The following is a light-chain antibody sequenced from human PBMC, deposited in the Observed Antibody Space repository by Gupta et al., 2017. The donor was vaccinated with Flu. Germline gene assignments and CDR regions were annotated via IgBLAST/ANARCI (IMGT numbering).Light chain of an antibody. CDR2: RNN. J-gene: IGLJ3*02. V-gene: IGLV1-47*01. CDR1: SSNIGNLN. CDR3: SAWDDSLTAWV. Sequence: QAVLPQSPSASGTPGQCVTISCFVSSSNIGNLNGYWYWLLTGTAPKLLNYRNNHRPSVVPDRSSCPESCTSASLAITVLLSEDKAEHYCSAWDDSLTAWVFGGGTKLTV.